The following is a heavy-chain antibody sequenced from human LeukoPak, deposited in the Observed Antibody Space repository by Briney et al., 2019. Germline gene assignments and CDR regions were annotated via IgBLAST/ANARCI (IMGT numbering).Heavy chain of an antibody. CDR1: GYSISSDNY. J-gene: IGHJ4*02. CDR2: IFHSGST. Sequence: SETLSLTCAVSGYSISSDNYWVWIRQRPEQGLECTAGIFHSGSTYYNPSLKNRVTMSVDTSKNQFSLKLSSVTAADTAVYYCARAPRDSSSSNYMRRFDYWGQGTLVTVSS. D-gene: IGHD3-22*01. CDR3: ARAPRDSSSSNYMRRFDY. V-gene: IGHV4-38-2*01.